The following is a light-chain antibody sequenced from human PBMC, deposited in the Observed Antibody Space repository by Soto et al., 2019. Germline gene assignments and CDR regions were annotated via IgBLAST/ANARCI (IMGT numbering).Light chain of an antibody. V-gene: IGKV3-11*01. CDR2: DAS. CDR3: QQRSNWPLT. CDR1: QSVGSY. Sequence: EIVLTQSPATLSLSPGEIATLSCRASQSVGSYLAWYQQKPGQAPRLLIYDASNRATGIPARFSGSGSGTDFTLTISSLEPEDFAVYYCQQRSNWPLTFAGGTKVEIK. J-gene: IGKJ4*01.